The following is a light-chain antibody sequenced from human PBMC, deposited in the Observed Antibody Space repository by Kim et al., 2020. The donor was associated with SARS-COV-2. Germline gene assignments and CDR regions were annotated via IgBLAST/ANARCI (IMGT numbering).Light chain of an antibody. J-gene: IGKJ4*01. V-gene: IGKV3-20*01. CDR2: GAS. Sequence: VVLTQSPGTLSLSPGESASLSCRASHNVNSNFLAWYQQRPGQAPRLLIYGASTRASGIPDRFTGSGCGTDFTLTVDRLEPDDFAVYYCQQYGSSPLTFGGGTKVDIK. CDR1: HNVNSNF. CDR3: QQYGSSPLT.